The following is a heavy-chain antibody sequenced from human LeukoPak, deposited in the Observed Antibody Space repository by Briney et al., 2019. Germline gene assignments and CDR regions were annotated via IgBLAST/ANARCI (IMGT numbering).Heavy chain of an antibody. V-gene: IGHV1-69*13. Sequence: GASVKVSCKASGGTFSSYAISWVRQAPGQGLEWMGGIIPIFGTANYAQKFQGRVTITADESTSTAYMELSSLRSEDTAVYYCARAYSYGLYRPDYWGQGTLVTVSS. J-gene: IGHJ4*02. CDR2: IIPIFGTA. CDR1: GGTFSSYA. CDR3: ARAYSYGLYRPDY. D-gene: IGHD5-18*01.